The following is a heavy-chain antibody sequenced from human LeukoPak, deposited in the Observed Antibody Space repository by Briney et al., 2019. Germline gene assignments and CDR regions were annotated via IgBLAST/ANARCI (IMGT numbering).Heavy chain of an antibody. Sequence: GGSLRLSCAASGFIFSRYWMSWVRQAPGKGLEWVANIKQDGSEKYYVDSVKGRFTISRDNAKNSLYLQMNSLRAEDTAVYYGAKGPYSGFSWGQGNLVNGSS. J-gene: IGHJ5*02. CDR3: AKGPYSGFS. V-gene: IGHV3-7*01. D-gene: IGHD1-26*01. CDR1: GFIFSRYW. CDR2: IKQDGSEK.